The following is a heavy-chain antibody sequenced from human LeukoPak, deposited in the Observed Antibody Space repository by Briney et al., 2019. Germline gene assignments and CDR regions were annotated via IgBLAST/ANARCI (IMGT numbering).Heavy chain of an antibody. CDR2: ISSSGSTI. J-gene: IGHJ4*02. CDR1: GFTFSSSY. Sequence: GGSLRLSCAVSGFTFSSSYMNWVRQAPGKGLEWVSYISSSGSTIYYADSVKGRFTISRDNAKNSLYLQMNSLRAEDTAVYYCARDALRGSNFDYWGQGTLVTVSS. D-gene: IGHD3-10*01. V-gene: IGHV3-48*03. CDR3: ARDALRGSNFDY.